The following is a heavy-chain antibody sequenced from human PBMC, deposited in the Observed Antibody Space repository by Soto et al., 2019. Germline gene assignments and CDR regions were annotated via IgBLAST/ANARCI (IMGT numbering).Heavy chain of an antibody. D-gene: IGHD3-9*01. Sequence: SVKVSCKASGGTFSSYAISWVRQAPGQGXEWMGGIIPIFGTANYAQKFQGRVTITADESTSTAYMELSSLRSEDTAVYYCASKSFDVALPKPPYYYGMDVWGQGTTVTVSS. CDR2: IIPIFGTA. V-gene: IGHV1-69*13. CDR3: ASKSFDVALPKPPYYYGMDV. J-gene: IGHJ6*02. CDR1: GGTFSSYA.